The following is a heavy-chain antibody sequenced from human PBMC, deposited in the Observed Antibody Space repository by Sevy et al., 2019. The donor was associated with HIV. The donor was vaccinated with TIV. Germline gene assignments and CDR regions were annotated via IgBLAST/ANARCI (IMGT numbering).Heavy chain of an antibody. CDR1: GFTVNTYA. CDR2: INNSRGST. J-gene: IGHJ4*02. D-gene: IGHD6-13*01. CDR3: VKERVGYISSWYYFDY. Sequence: GGSLRLSCAVSGFTVNTYAMSWVRQAPWKGLEWVAVINNSRGSTDYADSVRGRFSISRDNPNVYLEMNSLRVEDTAVYYCVKERVGYISSWYYFDYWGQGTLVTVSS. V-gene: IGHV3-23*01.